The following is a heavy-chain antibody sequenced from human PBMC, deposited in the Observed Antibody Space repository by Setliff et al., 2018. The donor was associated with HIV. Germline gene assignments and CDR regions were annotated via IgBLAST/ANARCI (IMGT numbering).Heavy chain of an antibody. Sequence: ASETLSLTCAVYGGSLSGYHWSWIRQSPEKGLEWIGEIKHSGSTNYNPSLKSRVTISVDTSKKQLSLRLRSVTAADTAKYYCARGLAGDYDFWSGYRDYYYMDIWGKGTTVTVSS. CDR1: GGSLSGYH. J-gene: IGHJ6*03. V-gene: IGHV4-34*01. CDR2: IKHSGST. D-gene: IGHD3-3*01. CDR3: ARGLAGDYDFWSGYRDYYYMDI.